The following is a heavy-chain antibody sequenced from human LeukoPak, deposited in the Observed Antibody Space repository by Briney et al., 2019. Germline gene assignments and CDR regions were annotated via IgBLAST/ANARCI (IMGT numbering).Heavy chain of an antibody. CDR2: ISSNGGST. CDR3: ARDKVAGKGNYYYYMDV. CDR1: GFTFSSYA. V-gene: IGHV3-64*01. Sequence: GGSLRLSCAASGFTFSSYAMHWVRQAPGKGLEYVSAISSNGGSTYYANSVKGRFTISRDNSKNTLYLQMGSLRAEDMAVYYCARDKVAGKGNYYYYMDVWGKGTTVTISS. J-gene: IGHJ6*03. D-gene: IGHD6-19*01.